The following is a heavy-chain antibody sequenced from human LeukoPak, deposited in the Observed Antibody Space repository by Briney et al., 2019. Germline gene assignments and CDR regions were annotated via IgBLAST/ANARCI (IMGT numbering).Heavy chain of an antibody. J-gene: IGHJ4*02. D-gene: IGHD6-19*01. V-gene: IGHV1-69*13. CDR1: GGTFSSYA. CDR3: ARDGSGYSSGWRPGFDY. CDR2: IIPIFGTA. Sequence: SVKVSCKASGGTFSSYAISWVRQAPGQGLEWMGGIIPIFGTANYAQKFQGRVTITADESTGTAYMELSSLRSEDTAVYYCARDGSGYSSGWRPGFDYWGQGTLVTVSS.